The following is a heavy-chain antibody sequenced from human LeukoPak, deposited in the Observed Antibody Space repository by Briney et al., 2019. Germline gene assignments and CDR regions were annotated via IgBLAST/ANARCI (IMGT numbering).Heavy chain of an antibody. Sequence: GGSLRLSCAASGFTFSNFGMHWVRQAAGKGLEWVAVISYDGSNKYYADSVKGRFTISRDKSKNTLYLQMKSLRSDDTAVYYCARDYYDSSGYLRDYWGQGTLVTVSS. J-gene: IGHJ4*02. D-gene: IGHD3-22*01. V-gene: IGHV3-30*03. CDR2: ISYDGSNK. CDR3: ARDYYDSSGYLRDY. CDR1: GFTFSNFG.